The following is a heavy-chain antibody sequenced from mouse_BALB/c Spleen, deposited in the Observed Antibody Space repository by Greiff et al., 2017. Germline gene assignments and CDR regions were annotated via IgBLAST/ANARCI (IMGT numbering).Heavy chain of an antibody. CDR1: GFSLSSYS. J-gene: IGHJ3*01. Sequence: QVQLKESGPGLVAPSQSLSITCTVTGFSLSSYSVHWVRQPPGKGLEWLGIIWGGGSTDYNSALKSRLSISKDNSNSQVFLKMNSLHTDDTAMYYCSRPAYHWAYWGQGTLVTVSA. D-gene: IGHD2-10*01. V-gene: IGHV2-6-4*01. CDR3: SRPAYHWAY. CDR2: IWGGGST.